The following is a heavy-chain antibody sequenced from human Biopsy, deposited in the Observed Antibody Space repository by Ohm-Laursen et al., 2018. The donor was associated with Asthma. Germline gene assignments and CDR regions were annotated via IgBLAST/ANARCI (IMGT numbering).Heavy chain of an antibody. D-gene: IGHD6-25*01. CDR3: ARVFESSEWSPFYHFGLDV. CDR2: ISSSGSTT. CDR1: GFYFRDYF. Sequence: SLRLSCAASGFYFRDYFMTWMRQAPGKGLEWVSSISSSGSTTYPAESVKGRFTISRDNAQKSLFLQMGSLRAEDTAIYYCARVFESSEWSPFYHFGLDVWGQGTTVAVSS. J-gene: IGHJ6*02. V-gene: IGHV3-11*01.